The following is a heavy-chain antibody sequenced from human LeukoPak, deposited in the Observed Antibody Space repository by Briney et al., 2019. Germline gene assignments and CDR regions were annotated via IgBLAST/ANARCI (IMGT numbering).Heavy chain of an antibody. CDR2: ISYDGSNK. Sequence: GRSLRLSCAASGFTFSSYGMHWVRQAPGKGLEWVAVISYDGSNKYYADSVKGRFTISRDNSKSTLYLQMNSLRAEDTAVYYCAKDRAVAGTGGAFDIWGQGTMVTVSS. CDR1: GFTFSSYG. V-gene: IGHV3-30*18. J-gene: IGHJ3*02. CDR3: AKDRAVAGTGGAFDI. D-gene: IGHD6-19*01.